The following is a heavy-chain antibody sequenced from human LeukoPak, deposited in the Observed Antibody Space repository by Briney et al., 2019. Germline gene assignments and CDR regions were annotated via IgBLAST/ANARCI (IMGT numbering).Heavy chain of an antibody. Sequence: ASVKVSCKGSGGTFSSYSISWVRQAPGQGPEWMGGIIPAFGTAHYAQKFQGRVTFTTDESTTTAYIELRSLRSEDTAVYYCASEGNYDCSGYSRYNYYYMDVWGKGTAVTVSS. J-gene: IGHJ6*03. D-gene: IGHD3-22*01. CDR3: ASEGNYDCSGYSRYNYYYMDV. CDR1: GGTFSSYS. V-gene: IGHV1-69*05. CDR2: IIPAFGTA.